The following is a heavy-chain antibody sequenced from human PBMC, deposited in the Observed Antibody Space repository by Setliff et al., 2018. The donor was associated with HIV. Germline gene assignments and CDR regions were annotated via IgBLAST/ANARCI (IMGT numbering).Heavy chain of an antibody. CDR1: GYTHTELS. V-gene: IGHV1-24*01. CDR3: ARDYCTDDSCPLDS. CDR2: FDPEDVET. D-gene: IGHD2-8*01. J-gene: IGHJ4*02. Sequence: ASVKVSCKVSGYTHTELSIHWVRQAPGKGLEWMGGFDPEDVETVYAQKFQGRVTMTEDTSTDTAYMELSSLRSEDTAVYYCARDYCTDDSCPLDSWGQGTLVTVSS.